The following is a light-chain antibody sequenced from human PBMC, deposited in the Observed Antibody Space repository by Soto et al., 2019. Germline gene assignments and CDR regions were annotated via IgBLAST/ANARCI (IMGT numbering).Light chain of an antibody. Sequence: AIRMTHSPSSLSASTGDRVTITCRASQGISSYLAWYQQKPGKAPKLLIYAASTLQSGVPSRFSGSGSGTDFTLTISCLQSEDFATYYCQQYYSYLRTFGQGTKVDIK. J-gene: IGKJ1*01. CDR3: QQYYSYLRT. CDR2: AAS. V-gene: IGKV1-8*01. CDR1: QGISSY.